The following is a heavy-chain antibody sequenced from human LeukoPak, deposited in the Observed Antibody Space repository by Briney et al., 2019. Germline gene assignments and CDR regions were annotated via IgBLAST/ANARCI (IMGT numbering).Heavy chain of an antibody. CDR2: ISGSGGTT. CDR3: VLRGRATDY. CDR1: GFTFSSFV. V-gene: IGHV3-23*01. J-gene: IGHJ4*02. D-gene: IGHD3-16*01. Sequence: GGSLRLSCAASGFTFSSFVLNWVRQAPGKGLEWVSTISGSGGTTYYADSVKGRFTISRDNSKNTLYLQMNSLRAEDTAVYYCVLRGRATDYWGQGTLVTVSS.